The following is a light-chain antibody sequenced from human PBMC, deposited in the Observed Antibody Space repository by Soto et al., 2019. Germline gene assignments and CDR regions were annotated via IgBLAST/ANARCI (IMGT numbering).Light chain of an antibody. J-gene: IGLJ1*01. CDR2: DVS. Sequence: QSARTQPASVSGSPGQSITISCTGTSSDVGGYKYVSWYQQHPGKAPKLMIYDVSNRPSGVSDRFSGSKSGNTASLTISGLQAEDESDYYCSSYTSSSPYVFGTGT. CDR1: SSDVGGYKY. CDR3: SSYTSSSPYV. V-gene: IGLV2-14*01.